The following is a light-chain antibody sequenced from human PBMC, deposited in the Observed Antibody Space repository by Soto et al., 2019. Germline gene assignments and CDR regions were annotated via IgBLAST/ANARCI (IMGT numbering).Light chain of an antibody. CDR2: DVN. V-gene: IGLV2-14*01. J-gene: IGLJ1*01. Sequence: QSALTQPASVSGSPGQSIAISCTGTSSDVGGYKSVSWYQQDPGKAPKLLIYDVNNRPSGISDRFSGSKSGNTASLTISGLQAEDEDDYYCSANTSSCSYVFGTGTKLTVL. CDR3: SANTSSCSYV. CDR1: SSDVGGYKS.